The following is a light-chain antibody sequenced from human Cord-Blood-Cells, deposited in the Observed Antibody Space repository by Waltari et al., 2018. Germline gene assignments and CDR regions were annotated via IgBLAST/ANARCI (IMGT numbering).Light chain of an antibody. CDR1: SSNIGAGYD. V-gene: IGLV1-40*01. J-gene: IGLJ2*01. CDR2: GNS. CDR3: QFYDSSLSGVV. Sequence: QSVLTQPPSVSGAPGQRVTISCTGSSSNIGAGYDVHWYQQLPGTAPKLLIYGNSNRPSGVPDRCSGSKSGTSASLAITGLQAEDEADYYCQFYDSSLSGVVFGGGTKLTVL.